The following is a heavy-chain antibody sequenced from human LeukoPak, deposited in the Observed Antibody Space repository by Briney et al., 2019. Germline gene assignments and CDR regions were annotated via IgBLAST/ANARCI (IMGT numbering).Heavy chain of an antibody. Sequence: PGGSLRLSCAASGFTFSSYGMHWVRQAPGKGLEWVAVISYDGSNKYYADSVKGRFTISRDNSKNTLYLQMNSLRAEDTAVYYCAKGNYGDHQGYWGQGTLVTVSS. CDR2: ISYDGSNK. CDR1: GFTFSSYG. CDR3: AKGNYGDHQGY. D-gene: IGHD4-17*01. V-gene: IGHV3-30*18. J-gene: IGHJ4*02.